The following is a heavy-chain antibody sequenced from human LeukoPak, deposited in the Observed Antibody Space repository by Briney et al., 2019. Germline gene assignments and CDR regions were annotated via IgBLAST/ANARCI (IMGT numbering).Heavy chain of an antibody. D-gene: IGHD6-6*01. Sequence: GGSLRLSCAASGFTFSSYPIHWVRQAPGKGLEWVALISYDGSDKNYADSVKGRFTISRDNSKNTLYLQMNSLRAEDTAVYYCARGPSRSSGYYYYSYMDVWGKGATVTASS. CDR2: ISYDGSDK. V-gene: IGHV3-30*01. CDR3: ARGPSRSSGYYYYSYMDV. CDR1: GFTFSSYP. J-gene: IGHJ6*03.